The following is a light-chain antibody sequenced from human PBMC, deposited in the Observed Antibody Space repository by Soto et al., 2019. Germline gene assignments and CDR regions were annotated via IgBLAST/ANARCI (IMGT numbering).Light chain of an antibody. Sequence: EIVMTQSPGTVSVSPGEGATLTCRASQSIGSNLAWYLQKPGQGPRLLIYDASNRATGIPARFSGSGSGTDFTLTISSLEPEDFAVYYCQQRSNWLTFGPGTKVDIK. V-gene: IGKV3-11*01. J-gene: IGKJ3*01. CDR2: DAS. CDR3: QQRSNWLT. CDR1: QSIGSN.